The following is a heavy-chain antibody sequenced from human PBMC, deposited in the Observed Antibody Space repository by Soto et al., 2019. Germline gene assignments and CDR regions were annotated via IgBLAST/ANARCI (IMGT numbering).Heavy chain of an antibody. CDR1: GFTFSSYW. J-gene: IGHJ6*02. Sequence: EVQLVESGGGLVQPGGSLRLSCAASGFTFSSYWMSWVRQAPGKGLEWVANIKQDGSEKYYVDSVKGRFTISRDNAKNSLYLQMNSLRAEDTAVYYCASRDITMVRGVDYYYGMDVWGQGTTVTVSS. CDR3: ASRDITMVRGVDYYYGMDV. CDR2: IKQDGSEK. V-gene: IGHV3-7*05. D-gene: IGHD3-10*01.